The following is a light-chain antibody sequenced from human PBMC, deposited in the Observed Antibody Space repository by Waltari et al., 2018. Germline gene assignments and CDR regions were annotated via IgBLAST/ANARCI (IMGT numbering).Light chain of an antibody. Sequence: EIVMTQSPATLSVSPGERATLSCRASQSVSSSLAWYQQKPGRAPRLLIYGASTRATGIPARFSGSGSGTEFTLTINSLQSEDSAVYYCQKYGTLPATFGQGTKVEIK. CDR1: QSVSSS. J-gene: IGKJ1*01. CDR2: GAS. V-gene: IGKV3-15*01. CDR3: QKYGTLPAT.